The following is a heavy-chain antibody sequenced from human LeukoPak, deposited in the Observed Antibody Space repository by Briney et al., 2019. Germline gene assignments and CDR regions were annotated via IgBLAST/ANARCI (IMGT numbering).Heavy chain of an antibody. CDR1: GFTFSSYW. Sequence: PGGSLRLSCEASGFTFSSYWMSWVRQAPGKGLEWVANIKTDGSEKYYVDSVKGRFTISRDNAKNSLYLQMNSLRAEDTAVYYCAKQNSGSYRQAFDYWGQGTLVTVSS. CDR3: AKQNSGSYRQAFDY. D-gene: IGHD1-26*01. J-gene: IGHJ4*02. V-gene: IGHV3-7*03. CDR2: IKTDGSEK.